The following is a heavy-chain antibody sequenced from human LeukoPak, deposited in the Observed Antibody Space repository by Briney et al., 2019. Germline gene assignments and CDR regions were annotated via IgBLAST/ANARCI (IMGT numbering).Heavy chain of an antibody. Sequence: GGSLRLSCAASGFTFRSYGMSWVRQAPGKGLEWVSAISGSGVYTSYADSVKGRFTISRDNSKNTLYLQMSSLRAEDTAVYYCAKSLADTTPRVFDHWGQGTLVTVSS. CDR1: GFTFRSYG. CDR2: ISGSGVYT. J-gene: IGHJ4*02. D-gene: IGHD2-15*01. CDR3: AKSLADTTPRVFDH. V-gene: IGHV3-23*01.